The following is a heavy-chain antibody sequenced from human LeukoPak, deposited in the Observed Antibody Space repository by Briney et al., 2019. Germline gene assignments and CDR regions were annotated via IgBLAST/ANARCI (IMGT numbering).Heavy chain of an antibody. CDR2: VFYSGPT. J-gene: IGHJ4*02. D-gene: IGHD1-26*01. Sequence: PLETLSLTCPVSGASIDSYYWSWIRQPPGEGLQWIGYVFYSGPTNYDASLKSRVAISVDRSKNQFSLKLTSVSAADTAVYYCAGRSARYFDSWGQGTPVTVSS. CDR1: GASIDSYY. CDR3: AGRSARYFDS. V-gene: IGHV4-59*01.